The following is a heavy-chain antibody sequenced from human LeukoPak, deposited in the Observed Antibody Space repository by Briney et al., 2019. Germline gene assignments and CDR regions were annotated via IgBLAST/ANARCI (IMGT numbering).Heavy chain of an antibody. CDR2: ISSSGSTI. CDR3: ARTSGYLYGMDV. Sequence: GGSLRLSCAASGFTFSSYEMNWVRQAPGKGLEWVSYISSSGSTIYYADSVKGRFTISRDNSKNTLYLQMNSLRAEDTAVYYCARTSGYLYGMDVWGQGTTVTVSS. V-gene: IGHV3-48*03. J-gene: IGHJ6*02. D-gene: IGHD1-1*01. CDR1: GFTFSSYE.